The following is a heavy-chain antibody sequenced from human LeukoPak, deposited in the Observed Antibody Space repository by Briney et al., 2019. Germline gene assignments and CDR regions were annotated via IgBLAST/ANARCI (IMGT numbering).Heavy chain of an antibody. V-gene: IGHV1-69*13. CDR2: IIPIFGTA. Sequence: SVKVSCKASGGTFSSYAISWVRQAPGQGLEWMGGIIPIFGTANYAQKFQGRVTITADESTSTDYMELSSLRSEDTAVYYCASGSYYEVASYYFDYWGQGTLVTVSS. D-gene: IGHD1-26*01. CDR1: GGTFSSYA. J-gene: IGHJ4*02. CDR3: ASGSYYEVASYYFDY.